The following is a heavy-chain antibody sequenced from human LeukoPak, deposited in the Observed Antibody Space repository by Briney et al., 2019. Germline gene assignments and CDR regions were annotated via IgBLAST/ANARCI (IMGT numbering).Heavy chain of an antibody. CDR2: NGGGNTT. J-gene: IGHJ6*03. D-gene: IGHD6-19*01. V-gene: IGHV3-23*01. Sequence: SGGSLRLSCAASGFAFSSFAMGWVRQPPGKGLEWLSNGGGNTTFYADSLKGRFTISRDNSKNTLYLHMDSLRPDDTAIYYCTKELHVAVAVADYYYFYMDVWGRGTAVTVSS. CDR3: TKELHVAVAVADYYYFYMDV. CDR1: GFAFSSFA.